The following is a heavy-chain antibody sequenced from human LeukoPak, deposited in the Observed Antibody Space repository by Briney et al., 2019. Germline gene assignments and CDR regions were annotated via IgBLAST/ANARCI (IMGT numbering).Heavy chain of an antibody. J-gene: IGHJ4*02. CDR3: ATQYGSSWRDYFDY. CDR2: FSGSGAGT. D-gene: IGHD6-13*01. Sequence: GGSLRLSCAASGFTFSSYAMSWVGHAPGKGLEGVSAFSGSGAGTYSADSVKGRFTVSRDNSKNTLYLQMNNLRAEDTAVYYCATQYGSSWRDYFDYWGQGTLVTVSS. V-gene: IGHV3-23*01. CDR1: GFTFSSYA.